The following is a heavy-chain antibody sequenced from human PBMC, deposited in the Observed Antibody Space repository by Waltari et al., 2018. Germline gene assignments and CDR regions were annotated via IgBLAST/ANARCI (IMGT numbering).Heavy chain of an antibody. CDR3: ARDPGPIVGAPDY. Sequence: QVQLVQSGTEVKKPGASVKVSCQASGYRFTDYHLHWVRQTPGQGLEWLGWINPKNGDTSYAQKVLGRVTMTRDTSINTVYMDLSGLRSDDTAVFYCARDPGPIVGAPDYWGQGTLVTVSS. J-gene: IGHJ4*02. V-gene: IGHV1-2*02. CDR2: INPKNGDT. CDR1: GYRFTDYH. D-gene: IGHD1-26*01.